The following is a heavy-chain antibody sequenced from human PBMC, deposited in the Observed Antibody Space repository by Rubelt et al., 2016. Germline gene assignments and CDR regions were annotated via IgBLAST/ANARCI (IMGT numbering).Heavy chain of an antibody. CDR2: ISAYNGNT. V-gene: IGHV1-18*01. J-gene: IGHJ4*02. D-gene: IGHD2-21*02. CDR3: ARTDSCGGDCYYFDY. CDR1: GYTFTTYG. Sequence: QVQLVQSGAEVKKPGASVKVSCKASGYTFTTYGINWVRQAPGQGLEWMGWISAYNGNTNHAQKCQGRVTMTRDTSTSTVYMELTSLRSDDSAMYFCARTDSCGGDCYYFDYWGQGTLVTVSS.